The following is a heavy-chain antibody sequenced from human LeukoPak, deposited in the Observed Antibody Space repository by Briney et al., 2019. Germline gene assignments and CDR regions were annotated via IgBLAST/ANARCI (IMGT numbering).Heavy chain of an antibody. V-gene: IGHV3-23*01. CDR3: AKGLGY. Sequence: PGGSLRLSCAASGFTFSSYAMSWVRQAPGKGLEWVSSMGGSGGSNYYAASVKGRFTISRDNSKNTLYLQMNSLRADNTAVYYCAKGLGYWGRGTLVTVSS. CDR1: GFTFSSYA. CDR2: MGGSGGSN. D-gene: IGHD5-12*01. J-gene: IGHJ4*02.